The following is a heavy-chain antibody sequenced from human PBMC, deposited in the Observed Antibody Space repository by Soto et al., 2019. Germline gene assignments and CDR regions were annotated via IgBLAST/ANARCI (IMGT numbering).Heavy chain of an antibody. CDR1: GGSFSPYF. Sequence: SETLFLTCAVYGGSFSPYFWSWIRQPPGKGLEWIGEINHSGSTNYNPSLTRRATLSVDTSKNQVSLKLTSVTAADTAVYYCARLASGWQYYYFDFWGRGTPVTVS. V-gene: IGHV4-34*01. CDR2: INHSGST. D-gene: IGHD6-19*01. J-gene: IGHJ2*01. CDR3: ARLASGWQYYYFDF.